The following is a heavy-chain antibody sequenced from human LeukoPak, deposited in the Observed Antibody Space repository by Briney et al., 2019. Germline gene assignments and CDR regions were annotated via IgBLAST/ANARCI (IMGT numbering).Heavy chain of an antibody. CDR3: ARLISGVGYFDY. Sequence: PSETVSLTCNVSGGSINSYYWSWIRQPPGKGLEWIGYIFYSGSTNYNPSLKSRVTISVDTSKNQFSLKLSSVTAADTAVYYCARLISGVGYFDYWGQGTLVTVSS. CDR2: IFYSGST. CDR1: GGSINSYY. D-gene: IGHD3-10*01. J-gene: IGHJ4*02. V-gene: IGHV4-59*08.